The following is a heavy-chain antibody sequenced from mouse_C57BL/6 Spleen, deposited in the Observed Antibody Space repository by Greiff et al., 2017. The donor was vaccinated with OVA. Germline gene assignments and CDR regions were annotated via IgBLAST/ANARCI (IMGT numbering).Heavy chain of an antibody. Sequence: EVKLIESGPVLVKPGASVKMSCKASGYTFTDYYMNWVKQSHGKSLEWIGVINPYNGGTSYNQKFKGKATLTVDKSSSTAYMELNSLTSEDSAVYYCARSGYGSSLFAYWGQGTLVTVSA. CDR2: INPYNGGT. CDR3: ARSGYGSSLFAY. J-gene: IGHJ3*01. CDR1: GYTFTDYY. V-gene: IGHV1-19*01. D-gene: IGHD1-1*01.